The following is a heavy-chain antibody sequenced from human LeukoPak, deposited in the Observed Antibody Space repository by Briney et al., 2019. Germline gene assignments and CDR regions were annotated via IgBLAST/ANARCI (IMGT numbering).Heavy chain of an antibody. Sequence: GGSLRLSCSVSGFSVSSTYMTWVRQAPGKRLDWVSVVYTGGSTYYADSVKGRFTISRDNSKNTLYLQMNNLRAEDTAVYYCARARGSGWYFYFDSWGQGALVTVSS. CDR2: VYTGGST. CDR1: GFSVSSTY. V-gene: IGHV3-53*01. J-gene: IGHJ4*02. D-gene: IGHD6-19*01. CDR3: ARARGSGWYFYFDS.